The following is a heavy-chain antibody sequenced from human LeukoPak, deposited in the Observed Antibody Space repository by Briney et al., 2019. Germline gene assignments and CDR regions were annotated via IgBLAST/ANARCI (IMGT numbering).Heavy chain of an antibody. J-gene: IGHJ6*02. V-gene: IGHV3-15*01. Sequence: GGSLRLSCTASGFTFSNAWMNWVRQAPGKGLEWVGRIKSKTDGGTIDYAAPVKGRFTISRDDSKHTLYLQMNSLKTEDTAVYYCTTDPTSHFYGPGTYNKTGYYYYGLDVWGQGTTVTVSS. D-gene: IGHD3-10*01. CDR1: GFTFSNAW. CDR3: TTDPTSHFYGPGTYNKTGYYYYGLDV. CDR2: IKSKTDGGTI.